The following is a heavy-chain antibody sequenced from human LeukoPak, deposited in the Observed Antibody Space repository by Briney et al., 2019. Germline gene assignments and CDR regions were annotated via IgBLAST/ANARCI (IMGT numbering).Heavy chain of an antibody. V-gene: IGHV4-59*01. D-gene: IGHD1-26*01. CDR1: GGSFSGYY. CDR3: TRDRELGF. Sequence: SETLSLTCAVYGGSFSGYYWNWFRQPPGKGLEWIGSMYNSGTTDYNPSLKSRVTISGDTSKNQFSLKLSSVTAADTAVYYCTRDRELGFWGQGTLVTVSS. J-gene: IGHJ4*02. CDR2: MYNSGTT.